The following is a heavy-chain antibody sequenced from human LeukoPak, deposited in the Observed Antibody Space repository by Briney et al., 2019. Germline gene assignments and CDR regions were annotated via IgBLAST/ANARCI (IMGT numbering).Heavy chain of an antibody. Sequence: GGSLRLSCAASGFTFSSYAMSWVRQAPGKGLEWVSAISGSGGSTYYADSVKGRFTISRDNSKNTLYLQMNSLRAEDTAVYHCAARWGYSGGDYWGQGTLVTVSS. J-gene: IGHJ4*02. CDR3: AARWGYSGGDY. CDR1: GFTFSSYA. V-gene: IGHV3-23*01. D-gene: IGHD2-21*01. CDR2: ISGSGGST.